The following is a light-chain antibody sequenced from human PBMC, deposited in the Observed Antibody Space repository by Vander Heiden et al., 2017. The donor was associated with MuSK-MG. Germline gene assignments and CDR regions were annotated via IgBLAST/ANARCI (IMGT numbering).Light chain of an antibody. J-gene: IGKJ2*01. Sequence: DIQLTQLPSTLSASVDDSVTITCRASQSVSRWLAWYQQKPGRAPKLLIYEASSLQSGVPSRFSGSGSGTEFTLAISSLQPDDSATYYCQQYNSYSFGQGTKLEIK. CDR2: EAS. V-gene: IGKV1-5*03. CDR3: QQYNSYS. CDR1: QSVSRW.